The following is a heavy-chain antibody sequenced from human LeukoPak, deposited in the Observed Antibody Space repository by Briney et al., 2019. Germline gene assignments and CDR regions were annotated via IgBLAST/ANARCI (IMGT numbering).Heavy chain of an antibody. V-gene: IGHV1-2*06. Sequence: ASVKVSCKASGYTFTAYYIHWVRQAPGQGLEWMGRINPNSGGTNSAQKFQGRVTMTRDTSINTAYMELSSLRSDDTAVYYCARNGQQVRYFQHWGQGTLVTVSS. CDR3: ARNGQQVRYFQH. D-gene: IGHD6-13*01. CDR1: GYTFTAYY. J-gene: IGHJ1*01. CDR2: INPNSGGT.